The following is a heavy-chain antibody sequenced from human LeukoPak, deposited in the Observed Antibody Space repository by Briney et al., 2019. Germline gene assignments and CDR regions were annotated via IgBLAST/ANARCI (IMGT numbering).Heavy chain of an antibody. CDR3: VRVGLTNGGFFDS. Sequence: PGGSLRLSCAASGFTFSTYWMHWVRHAPGKELVWVSRISNDGSITTYADSVKGRFTISRDNAKNTLYLQMNSLGAEDTAVYYCVRVGLTNGGFFDSWGQGSLVTVSS. D-gene: IGHD2-15*01. V-gene: IGHV3-74*01. CDR1: GFTFSTYW. J-gene: IGHJ4*02. CDR2: ISNDGSIT.